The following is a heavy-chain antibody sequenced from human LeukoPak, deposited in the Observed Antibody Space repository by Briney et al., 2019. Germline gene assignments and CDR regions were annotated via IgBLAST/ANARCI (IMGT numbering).Heavy chain of an antibody. CDR3: ARANGMDV. CDR2: ISSSSTI. V-gene: IGHV3-48*02. Sequence: PGGSLRLPCTASGFTFSSYSMNWVRQAPGKGLEWVSYISSSSTIYYADSVKGRFTISRDNAKNSLYLQMSSLRDEDTAVYYCARANGMDVWGQGTTVTVSS. J-gene: IGHJ6*02. CDR1: GFTFSSYS.